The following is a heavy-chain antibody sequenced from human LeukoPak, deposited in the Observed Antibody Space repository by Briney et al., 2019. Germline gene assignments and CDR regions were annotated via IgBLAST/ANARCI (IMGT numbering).Heavy chain of an antibody. CDR1: GGSISSSSYY. Sequence: PSETLSLTCTVSGGSISSSSYYWGWIRQPPGKGLEGIGSIYYSGITYYNPSPKSRVTISVDTSKNQFSLKLSSVTAADTAVYYCAKRGYYYYYMDVWGKGTTVTVSS. J-gene: IGHJ6*03. CDR2: IYYSGIT. D-gene: IGHD5-24*01. CDR3: AKRGYYYYYMDV. V-gene: IGHV4-39*07.